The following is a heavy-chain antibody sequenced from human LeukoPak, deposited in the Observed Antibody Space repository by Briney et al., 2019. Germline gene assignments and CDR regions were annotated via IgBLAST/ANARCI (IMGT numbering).Heavy chain of an antibody. V-gene: IGHV1-18*01. CDR1: GYTFTSYG. D-gene: IGHD3-9*01. J-gene: IGHJ4*02. CDR3: ATDQAATNTQVRFCLD. Sequence: ASVKVSCKASGYTFTSYGISCVRQAPGQGLEWMGWISAYNGNTNFAQKLQGRVTMTTDTSTSTAYMDLRSLRSDDTAVYYCATDQAATNTQVRFCLDWGQGTLVTVSS. CDR2: ISAYNGNT.